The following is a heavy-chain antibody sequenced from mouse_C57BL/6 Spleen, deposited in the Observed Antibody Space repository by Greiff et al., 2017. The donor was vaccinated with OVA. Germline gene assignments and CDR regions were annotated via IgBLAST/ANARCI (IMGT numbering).Heavy chain of an antibody. CDR2: IDPSDSYT. Sequence: VQLQQPGAELVMPGASVKLSCKASGYTFTSYWLHWVKQRLGQGPEWIGEIDPSDSYTNYNQKFKGKSTLTVDKSSSTAYMQLSSLTSEDSAVYYCARSSGRGFAYWGQGTLVTVSA. D-gene: IGHD1-1*01. CDR1: GYTFTSYW. J-gene: IGHJ3*01. CDR3: ARSSGRGFAY. V-gene: IGHV1-69*01.